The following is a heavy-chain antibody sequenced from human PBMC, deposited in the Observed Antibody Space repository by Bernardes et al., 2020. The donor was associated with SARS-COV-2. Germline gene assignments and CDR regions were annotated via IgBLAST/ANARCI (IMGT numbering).Heavy chain of an antibody. CDR2: ISWNSGGI. CDR3: TKDLGGITVAGFDF. CDR1: GFSFDDFA. Sequence: SLRLSCEASGFSFDDFAMHWVRQVPGEGLEWVAGISWNSGGIGYADSVKGRFTISRDNAKNSLYLQMNSLRAEDTALYYCTKDLGGITVAGFDFWGQGTLVTVSS. D-gene: IGHD6-19*01. J-gene: IGHJ4*02. V-gene: IGHV3-9*01.